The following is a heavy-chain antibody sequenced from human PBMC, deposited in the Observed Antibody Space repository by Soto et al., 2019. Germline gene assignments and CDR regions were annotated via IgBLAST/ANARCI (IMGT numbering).Heavy chain of an antibody. CDR2: ITGRGDTT. J-gene: IGHJ5*02. V-gene: IGHV3-23*01. CDR3: AKDLYVQPPSGWFDP. Sequence: GGSLRLSCAASGFPFGDHAMHWVRQAPGKGLEWVSAITGRGDTTYYADSVKGRFTVSRDNSKNTLFLQMMSLRAEDTAVYYCAKDLYVQPPSGWFDPWGQGTLVTVSS. D-gene: IGHD1-26*01. CDR1: GFPFGDHA.